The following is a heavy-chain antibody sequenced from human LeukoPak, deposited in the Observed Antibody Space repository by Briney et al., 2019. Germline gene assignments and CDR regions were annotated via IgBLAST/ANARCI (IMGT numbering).Heavy chain of an antibody. J-gene: IGHJ6*04. D-gene: IGHD2-2*01. CDR3: ARLVVVPAAMYYYYYGMDV. V-gene: IGHV4-39*07. Sequence: SETLSLTCTVSGVSISSGDYYWSWIRQPPGKGLEWIGEINHSGSTNYNPSLKSRVTISVDTSKNQFSLKLSSVTAADTAVYYCARLVVVPAAMYYYYYGMDVWGKGTTVTVSS. CDR1: GVSISSGDYY. CDR2: INHSGST.